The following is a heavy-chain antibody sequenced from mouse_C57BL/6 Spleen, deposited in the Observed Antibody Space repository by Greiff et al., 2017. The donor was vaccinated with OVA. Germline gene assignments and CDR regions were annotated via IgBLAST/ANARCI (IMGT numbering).Heavy chain of an antibody. CDR1: GFNIKDDY. CDR3: TAPYYYGSSYGY. V-gene: IGHV14-4*01. Sequence: EVKLQESGAELVRPGASVKLSCTASGFNIKDDYMHWVKQRPEQGLEWIGWIDPENGDTEYASKFQGKATITADTSSNTAYLQLSSLTSEDTAVYYCTAPYYYGSSYGYWGQGTTLTVSS. J-gene: IGHJ2*01. CDR2: IDPENGDT. D-gene: IGHD1-1*01.